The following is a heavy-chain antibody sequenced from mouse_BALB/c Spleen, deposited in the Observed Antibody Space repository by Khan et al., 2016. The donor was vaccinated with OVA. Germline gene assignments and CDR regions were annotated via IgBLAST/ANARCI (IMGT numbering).Heavy chain of an antibody. Sequence: EVQLQESGPGLVKPSQSLSLTCTVTGYSITSDYAWNWIRQFPGNKLEWMGYISYSGRTTYTPSLTSRIPITRDTSKNQFFLQLNAVTTEDTATYYCVRGRAYWGQGTLVTVSA. CDR2: ISYSGRT. CDR1: GYSITSDYA. D-gene: IGHD3-3*01. V-gene: IGHV3-2*02. J-gene: IGHJ3*01. CDR3: VRGRAY.